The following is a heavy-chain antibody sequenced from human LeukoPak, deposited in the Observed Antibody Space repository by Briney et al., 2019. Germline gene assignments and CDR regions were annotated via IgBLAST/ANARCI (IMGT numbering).Heavy chain of an antibody. D-gene: IGHD3-10*01. Sequence: PGGTLRLSCAASGFTFSSYGMSWVRQAPGKGLEWVSGISGSGSDGSTYYADSVKGQFTISRDNSRNTLFLQMNSLTPDDTALYYCARDRGWSLTYGSGSYGLDYWGQGTLVTVSS. V-gene: IGHV3-23*01. CDR2: ISGSGSDGST. J-gene: IGHJ4*02. CDR3: ARDRGWSLTYGSGSYGLDY. CDR1: GFTFSSYG.